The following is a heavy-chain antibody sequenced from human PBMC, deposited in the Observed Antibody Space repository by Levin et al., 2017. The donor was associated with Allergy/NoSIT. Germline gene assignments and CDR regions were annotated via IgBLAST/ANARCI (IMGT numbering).Heavy chain of an antibody. V-gene: IGHV4-31*03. CDR3: ARVLSAGYTEDWYFDL. J-gene: IGHJ2*01. CDR2: IYYSGST. CDR1: GGSISSGGYY. D-gene: IGHD5-18*01. Sequence: PSETLSLTCTVSGGSISSGGYYWSWIRQHPGKGLEWIGYIYYSGSTYYNPSLKSRVTISVDTSKNQFSLKLSSVTAADTAVYYCARVLSAGYTEDWYFDLWGRGTLVTVSS.